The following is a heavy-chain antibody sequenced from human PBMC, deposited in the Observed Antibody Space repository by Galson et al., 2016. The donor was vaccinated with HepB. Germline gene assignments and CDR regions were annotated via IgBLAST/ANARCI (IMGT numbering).Heavy chain of an antibody. CDR2: MKPDGSEK. CDR3: ATGSYGGWKFDY. CDR1: GFTFSTTW. Sequence: SLRLSCAASGFTFSTTWMHWVRQAPGKGLEWVANMKPDGSEKYYVDSVKGRFTISRDNAKNSLYLQMNSLRGDDTAFYYCATGSYGGWKFDYWGQGTLVTVSS. V-gene: IGHV3-7*01. J-gene: IGHJ4*02. D-gene: IGHD6-19*01.